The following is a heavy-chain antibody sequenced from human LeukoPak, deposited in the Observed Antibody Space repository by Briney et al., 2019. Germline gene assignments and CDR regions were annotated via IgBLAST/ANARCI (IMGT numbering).Heavy chain of an antibody. CDR2: INWNGGST. D-gene: IGHD3-22*01. Sequence: GGSLRLSCVASGFTFDDHGMSWVRQVPGKGLEWVSGINWNGGSTGYADSVKGQFTISRDNAKNSLYLQMNSLRAEDTALYYCAKDYYDSSGSDAFDIWGQGTMVTVSS. CDR3: AKDYYDSSGSDAFDI. V-gene: IGHV3-20*04. J-gene: IGHJ3*02. CDR1: GFTFDDHG.